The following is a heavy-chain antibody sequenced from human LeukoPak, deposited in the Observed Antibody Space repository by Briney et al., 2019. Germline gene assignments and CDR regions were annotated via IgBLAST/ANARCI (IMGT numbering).Heavy chain of an antibody. CDR2: IYYSGST. J-gene: IGHJ6*03. D-gene: IGHD4-23*01. Sequence: KPSETLSLTSTVSGGSISSYYWSWIRQPPGKGLEWDGYIYYSGSTNYNPSLKSRVTISVDTSKNQFSLKLSSVTAADTAMYYCARNRLPTVVTPFGYYYYYMDVWGKGTTVTVSS. V-gene: IGHV4-59*08. CDR1: GGSISSYY. CDR3: ARNRLPTVVTPFGYYYYYMDV.